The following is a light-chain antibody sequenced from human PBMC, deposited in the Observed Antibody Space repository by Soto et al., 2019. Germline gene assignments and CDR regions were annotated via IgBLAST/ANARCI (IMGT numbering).Light chain of an antibody. CDR1: NIGTKS. J-gene: IGLJ2*01. V-gene: IGLV3-21*04. CDR3: QVWGSTSDPVV. Sequence: SYELTQSPSVSVAPGKTARITCGGNNIGTKSVHWYQQKPGQAPVLVIYYDSDRPSGIPERFSGSNSGNTATLTISRVEAGDEADYYCQVWGSTSDPVVFGGGTKLTVL. CDR2: YDS.